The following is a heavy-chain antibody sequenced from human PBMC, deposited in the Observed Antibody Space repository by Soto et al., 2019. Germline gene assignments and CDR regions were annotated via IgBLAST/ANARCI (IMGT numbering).Heavy chain of an antibody. CDR2: ISGSGGST. Sequence: EAQLLESGGGLVQPGGSLRLSCAASGFTFSSYAMTWVRQAPGKGLEWVSVISGSGGSTYFADSVKGRFTISRDNSKNTLYLQMSSLRAEDTAVYYCAKEYDSSGYCPDYWGQGTLVTVSS. D-gene: IGHD3-22*01. J-gene: IGHJ4*02. CDR3: AKEYDSSGYCPDY. V-gene: IGHV3-23*01. CDR1: GFTFSSYA.